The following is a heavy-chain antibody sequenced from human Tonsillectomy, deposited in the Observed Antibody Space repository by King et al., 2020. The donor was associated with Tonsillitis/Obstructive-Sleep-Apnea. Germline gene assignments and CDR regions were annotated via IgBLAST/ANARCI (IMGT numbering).Heavy chain of an antibody. D-gene: IGHD2-2*01. Sequence: QLVQSEAEVKKPGASVKVACRTSGYTFISYGINWVRQAPGQGLKWMGWISTYNNNTIYAQKFQDRVTMTPDTSTSTAYMDLRSLRSDDTAVYYCARDSLGYCTSASCWYWFDPWGQGTLVTVSS. CDR2: ISTYNNNT. CDR3: ARDSLGYCTSASCWYWFDP. V-gene: IGHV1-18*01. CDR1: GYTFISYG. J-gene: IGHJ5*02.